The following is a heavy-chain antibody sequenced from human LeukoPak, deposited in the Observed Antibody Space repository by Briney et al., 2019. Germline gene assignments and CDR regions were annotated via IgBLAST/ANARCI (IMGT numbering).Heavy chain of an antibody. CDR2: IYTSGST. CDR3: AAHDYSSPFDY. Sequence: SETLSLTCTVSGGSISSYYWSWIRRPAGKGLEWIGRIYTSGSTNYNPSLKSRVTMSVDTSKNQFSLKLSSMTAADTAVYYCAAHDYSSPFDYWGQGTLVTVSS. J-gene: IGHJ4*02. V-gene: IGHV4-4*07. D-gene: IGHD4-11*01. CDR1: GGSISSYY.